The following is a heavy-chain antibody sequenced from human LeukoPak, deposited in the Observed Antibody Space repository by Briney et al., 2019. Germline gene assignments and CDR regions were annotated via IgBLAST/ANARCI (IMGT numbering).Heavy chain of an antibody. Sequence: ASVKVSCKASGGTFNSSPITWVWQAPGQGLEWMGWMNSNSGNTGYAQKFQGRVTMTRDTSITTAYMELSSLRSEDTAVYYCARFTFGGSEDNWGQGTLVTVSS. CDR3: ARFTFGGSEDN. J-gene: IGHJ4*02. CDR2: MNSNSGNT. V-gene: IGHV1-8*01. CDR1: GGTFNSSP. D-gene: IGHD3-16*01.